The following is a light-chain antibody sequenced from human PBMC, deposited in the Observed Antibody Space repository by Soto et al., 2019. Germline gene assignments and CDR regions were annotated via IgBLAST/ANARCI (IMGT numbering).Light chain of an antibody. J-gene: IGKJ2*01. CDR2: GAS. CDR3: QQYGSSQT. V-gene: IGKV3-20*01. CDR1: QCVSSNF. Sequence: EIVLTQYPGTRSLSPGERATLSCRASQCVSSNFLAWYQQKPGQAPRLLSYGASSRATGIPDRFSGSGSGTDFPLTISRLEPEDFAVYYCQQYGSSQTFGQGTKLEIK.